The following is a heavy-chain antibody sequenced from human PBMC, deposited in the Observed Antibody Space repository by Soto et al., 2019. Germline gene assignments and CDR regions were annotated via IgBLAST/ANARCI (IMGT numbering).Heavy chain of an antibody. Sequence: SETLSLTCAVYGGSFSGYDWTWIRQPPGTGLEWIGEINHSGSTNYNPSLKSRVTISVDTSKNQFSLKLTSVTAADTAVYYCASLKLGYSTFDPWGQGTLVTVS. D-gene: IGHD5-18*01. CDR2: INHSGST. CDR1: GGSFSGYD. J-gene: IGHJ5*02. V-gene: IGHV4-34*01. CDR3: ASLKLGYSTFDP.